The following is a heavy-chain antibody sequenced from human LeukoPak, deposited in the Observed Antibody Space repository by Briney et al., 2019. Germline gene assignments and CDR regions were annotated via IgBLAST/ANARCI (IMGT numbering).Heavy chain of an antibody. J-gene: IGHJ4*02. V-gene: IGHV1-2*06. Sequence: ASVKVSCKTSGYTFTGYYMHWVRQAPGQGLEWMGRINPNSGDTNYAQKFQGRVTMTGDTSITTAYMELNSLRSDDTAVYYCATHYYGSGSYYKYWGQGTLVTVSS. D-gene: IGHD3-10*01. CDR1: GYTFTGYY. CDR3: ATHYYGSGSYYKY. CDR2: INPNSGDT.